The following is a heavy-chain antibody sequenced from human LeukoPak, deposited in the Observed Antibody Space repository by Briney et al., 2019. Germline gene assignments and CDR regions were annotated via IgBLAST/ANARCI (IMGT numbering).Heavy chain of an antibody. CDR2: ISSSSSYI. CDR3: ARVRFLTNRDV. CDR1: GFAFSSYS. D-gene: IGHD3-3*01. Sequence: GGSLRLSCAASGFAFSSYSINWVRQAPGKGLEWVSSISSSSSYIYYADSVKGRFTISRDNSKNTLFLQMNSLRAEDTAVYYWARVRFLTNRDVWGKGTTVTVSS. J-gene: IGHJ6*03. V-gene: IGHV3-21*04.